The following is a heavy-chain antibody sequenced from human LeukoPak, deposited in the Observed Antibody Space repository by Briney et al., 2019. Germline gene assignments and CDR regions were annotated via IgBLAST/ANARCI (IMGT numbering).Heavy chain of an antibody. CDR1: GFTFSSYG. V-gene: IGHV3-33*01. J-gene: IGHJ4*02. D-gene: IGHD3-22*01. CDR3: ARCGYSSFDS. CDR2: IWYDGSNK. Sequence: GRSLRLSCAASGFTFSSYGMHWVRQAPGKGLEWVAVIWYDGSNKYYADSVKGRFTISRDNSRNTLYLQMNSLRAEDTAVYYCARCGYSSFDSWGQGTLVTVSS.